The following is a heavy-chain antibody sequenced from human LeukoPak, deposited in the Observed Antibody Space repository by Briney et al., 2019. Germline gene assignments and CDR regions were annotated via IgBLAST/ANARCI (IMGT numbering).Heavy chain of an antibody. CDR1: GGSISSYY. J-gene: IGHJ4*02. Sequence: SETLPLTCTVSGGSISSYYWSWIRQPPGKGLEWIGYIYYSGSTNYNPSLKSRVTISVDTSKNQFSLKLSSVTAADTAVYYCARILGGSLDYWGQGTLVTVSS. D-gene: IGHD3-9*01. V-gene: IGHV4-59*01. CDR2: IYYSGST. CDR3: ARILGGSLDY.